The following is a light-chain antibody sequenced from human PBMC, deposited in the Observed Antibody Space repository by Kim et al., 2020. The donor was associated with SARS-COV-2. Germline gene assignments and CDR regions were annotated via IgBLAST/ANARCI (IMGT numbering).Light chain of an antibody. CDR1: QSVLHSSNNKNY. CDR2: WAS. J-gene: IGKJ4*01. Sequence: DNVMTQSPHSLAVSLGERATINCKSSQSVLHSSNNKNYLAWFQQKPGQPPNLLIYWASTRASGVPDRFSGSGSGTDFTLTISSLQAEDVAVYYCQQYYSTPLTFGGGTKVDIK. V-gene: IGKV4-1*01. CDR3: QQYYSTPLT.